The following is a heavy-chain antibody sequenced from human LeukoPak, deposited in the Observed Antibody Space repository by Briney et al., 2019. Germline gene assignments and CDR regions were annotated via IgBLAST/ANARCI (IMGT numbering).Heavy chain of an antibody. Sequence: SETLSLTCTVSGGSISSYYWSWIRQPAGKGLEWSGYIYYSGSTNYNPSLKSRVTISVDTSKNQFSLKLSSVTAADTAVYYCARAESGYYYYYYVDVWGKGTTVTVSS. CDR3: ARAESGYYYYYYVDV. D-gene: IGHD3-3*01. CDR1: GGSISSYY. J-gene: IGHJ6*03. CDR2: IYYSGST. V-gene: IGHV4-59*01.